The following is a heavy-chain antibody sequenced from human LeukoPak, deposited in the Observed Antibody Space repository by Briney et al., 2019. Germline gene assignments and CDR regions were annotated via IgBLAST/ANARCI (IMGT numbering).Heavy chain of an antibody. Sequence: GGSLRLSCAASGFTFSSYGMHWVRQAPGKGLEWVAVISYDGSEKYYEDSVKGRFTISRDNSKNTLYLQMNSLRAEDTAVYYCAREVYGGNSDAFDIWGQGTMVTVSS. D-gene: IGHD4-23*01. CDR2: ISYDGSEK. V-gene: IGHV3-30*03. J-gene: IGHJ3*02. CDR3: AREVYGGNSDAFDI. CDR1: GFTFSSYG.